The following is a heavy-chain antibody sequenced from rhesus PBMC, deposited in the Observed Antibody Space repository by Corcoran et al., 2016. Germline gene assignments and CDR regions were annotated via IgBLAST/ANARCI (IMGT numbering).Heavy chain of an antibody. CDR1: GFTFSDYY. J-gene: IGHJ4*01. V-gene: IGHV3S16*01. CDR3: TREGGYGYFDY. Sequence: EVQLVESGGGLVQPGGSLRLSCTASGFTFSDYYMSWVRQAPGKGLEWVSSISSACSYIYYADSVKGRFTISRDNAKNSLSLQMNSLKTEDTAVYYCTREGGYGYFDYWGQGVLVTVSS. D-gene: IGHD3-9*01. CDR2: ISSACSYI.